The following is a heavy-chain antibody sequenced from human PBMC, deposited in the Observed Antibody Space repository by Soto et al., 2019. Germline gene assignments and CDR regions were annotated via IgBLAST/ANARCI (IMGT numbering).Heavy chain of an antibody. D-gene: IGHD4-4*01. CDR3: ARGLPNYSHFDS. CDR2: VSSDGSST. Sequence: EVQLVESGGGLVQPGESLRLSCAASGFTFSSYWMHWIRQAPGKGLVWVSRVSSDGSSTVYATSVKGRLTISRDNAKNPLYLQMNSLSDEDTAVYYCARGLPNYSHFDSWGHATPVPVSS. J-gene: IGHJ4*01. CDR1: GFTFSSYW. V-gene: IGHV3-74*01.